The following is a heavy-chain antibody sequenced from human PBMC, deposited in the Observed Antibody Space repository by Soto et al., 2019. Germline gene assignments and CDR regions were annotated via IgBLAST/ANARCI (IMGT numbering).Heavy chain of an antibody. CDR3: ARVGGWFFPDY. V-gene: IGHV1-3*05. J-gene: IGHJ4*02. CDR2: INAGNGNT. Sequence: QVQLVQSGAEEKKPGASVKVSCKASGYTFTSYAMHWVRQAPGQRLEWMGWINAGNGNTKYSQKFQGRVPITRDTPARTAYMELSSLRSEDTAVYYCARVGGWFFPDYLGQGTLVTVSS. CDR1: GYTFTSYA. D-gene: IGHD2-15*01.